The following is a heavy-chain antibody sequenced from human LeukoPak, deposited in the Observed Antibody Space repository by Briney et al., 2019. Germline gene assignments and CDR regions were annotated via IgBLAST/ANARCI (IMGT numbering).Heavy chain of an antibody. Sequence: GGSLRLSCTASGFTFSDSYMNWIRQAPGKGPEWISLISTSSGYTDYADSVKGRFTISRDNAKNSLYLQMDSLRVKDTAMYYCAYESSGYHQRSDAFDIWGRGTVVIVSS. V-gene: IGHV3-11*06. D-gene: IGHD3-22*01. CDR3: AYESSGYHQRSDAFDI. CDR1: GFTFSDSY. CDR2: ISTSSGYT. J-gene: IGHJ3*02.